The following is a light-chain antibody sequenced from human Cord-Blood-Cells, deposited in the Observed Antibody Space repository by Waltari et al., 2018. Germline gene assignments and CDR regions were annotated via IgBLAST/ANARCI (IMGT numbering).Light chain of an antibody. J-gene: IGKJ4*01. Sequence: IVMTQSPATLSVSPGDRATLACRASQSVSSTRAWYHQKPGQAPRLLIYGASTRATGIPARFSGSGSGTEFTLTISSLQSEDFAVYYCQQYNNWPLTFGGGTKVEIK. CDR1: QSVSST. CDR3: QQYNNWPLT. CDR2: GAS. V-gene: IGKV3-15*01.